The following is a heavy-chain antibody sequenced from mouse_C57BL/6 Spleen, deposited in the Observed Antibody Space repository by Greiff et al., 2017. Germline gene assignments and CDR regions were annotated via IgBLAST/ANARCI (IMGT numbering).Heavy chain of an antibody. V-gene: IGHV1-50*01. Sequence: QVQLQQSGAELVKPGASVKLSCKASGYTFTSYWMQWVKQRPGQGLEWIGEIDPSDSYTNYNQKFKGKATLTVDTSSSTAYMQLSSLTSEDSAVYYCARANWDPFDYWGQGTTLTVSS. D-gene: IGHD4-1*01. CDR2: IDPSDSYT. CDR3: ARANWDPFDY. J-gene: IGHJ2*01. CDR1: GYTFTSYW.